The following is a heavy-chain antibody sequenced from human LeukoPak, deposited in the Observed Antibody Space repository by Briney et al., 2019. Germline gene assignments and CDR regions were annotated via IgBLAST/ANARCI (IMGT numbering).Heavy chain of an antibody. CDR1: GGSFSGYY. D-gene: IGHD1-26*01. CDR2: ISHSGST. J-gene: IGHJ3*02. CDR3: ATSKGMWELLDAFDI. Sequence: SETLSLTCAVYGGSFSGYYWSWIRQPPGKGLEWIGEISHSGSTNYNPSLKSRVTISVDTSKNQFSLKLSSVTAADTAVYYCATSKGMWELLDAFDIWGQGTMVTVSS. V-gene: IGHV4-34*01.